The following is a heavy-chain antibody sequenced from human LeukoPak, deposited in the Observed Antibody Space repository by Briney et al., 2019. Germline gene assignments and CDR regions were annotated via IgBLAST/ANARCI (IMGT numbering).Heavy chain of an antibody. CDR3: AREVAMIRGVKNWFDR. D-gene: IGHD3-10*01. CDR2: TYYRSKWYN. J-gene: IGHJ5*02. V-gene: IGHV6-1*01. Sequence: SQTLSLTCVISGDRVSSDSAAWNWIRQSPSRGLEWLGRTYYRSKWYNDYAVSVKSRITINPDTSKNQFSLQLNSVTPEDTAVYYCAREVAMIRGVKNWFDRWGQGTLVTVSS. CDR1: GDRVSSDSAA.